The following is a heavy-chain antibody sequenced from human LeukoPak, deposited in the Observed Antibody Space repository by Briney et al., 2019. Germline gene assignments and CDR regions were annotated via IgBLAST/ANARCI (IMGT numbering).Heavy chain of an antibody. V-gene: IGHV4-30-2*01. CDR1: GGSISSDGYY. J-gene: IGHJ3*02. CDR2: IYYTGST. Sequence: TPSETLSLTCTVSGGSISSDGYYWSWIRQPPGKGLEWIGHIYYTGSTHYNASLKSRVTISVDTSKNQFSLKLSSVTAADTAVYYCARVAPMTTFPHDAFDIWGQGTMVTVSS. D-gene: IGHD4-11*01. CDR3: ARVAPMTTFPHDAFDI.